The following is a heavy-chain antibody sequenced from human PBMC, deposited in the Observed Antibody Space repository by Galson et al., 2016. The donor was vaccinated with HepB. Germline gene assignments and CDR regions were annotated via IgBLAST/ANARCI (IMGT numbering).Heavy chain of an antibody. Sequence: CAISGDSVSSNSVAWTWIRQSPSRGLEWLGRTYFRSKWYYDYALSVKSRITISPDTSKNQFFLQLKSVTLEDTAVYFCARARRNWNYGYFQLWGQGTLVTVSS. D-gene: IGHD1-7*01. CDR2: TYFRSKWYY. CDR3: ARARRNWNYGYFQL. V-gene: IGHV6-1*01. CDR1: GDSVSSNSVA. J-gene: IGHJ1*01.